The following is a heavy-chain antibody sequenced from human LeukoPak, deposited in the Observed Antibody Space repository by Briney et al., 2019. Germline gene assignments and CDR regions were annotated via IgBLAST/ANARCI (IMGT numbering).Heavy chain of an antibody. J-gene: IGHJ4*02. CDR2: LSYTGKT. CDR3: SEGYFEPFDH. Sequence: PSETLSLTCVVSGASVSSSHWNWIRQVRGKGLEWIGCLSYTGKTDYNPSFTSRVTISLDTSKNQVSLKLRSVTAADTAVYYCSEGYFEPFDHWGQGTLVSVSS. D-gene: IGHD2/OR15-2a*01. V-gene: IGHV4-59*02. CDR1: GASVSSSH.